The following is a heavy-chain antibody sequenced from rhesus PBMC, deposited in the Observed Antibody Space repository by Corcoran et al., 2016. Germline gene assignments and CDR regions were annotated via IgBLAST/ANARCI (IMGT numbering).Heavy chain of an antibody. Sequence: QVQLQESGPGLVKPSETLSLTCAVSGGSISDSYYWNWIRQTPGKGLEWIGNIYGNSASTYNNPSLKSRVTISNDTSKNPFFLKLSSVTAADTAVYYCARRNKRGFDFDYWGQGVLVTVSS. J-gene: IGHJ4*01. D-gene: IGHD1-20*01. CDR1: GGSISDSYY. CDR3: ARRNKRGFDFDY. CDR2: IYGNSAST. V-gene: IGHV4S9*01.